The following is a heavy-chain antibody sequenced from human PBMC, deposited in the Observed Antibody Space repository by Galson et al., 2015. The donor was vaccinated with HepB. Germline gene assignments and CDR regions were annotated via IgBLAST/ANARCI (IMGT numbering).Heavy chain of an antibody. Sequence: SLRLSCAASGFTFSRYGMSWVRQAPGKGLEWVSGISGSGGSTYYADSVKGRLTISRDNSRSTSYLQINSLRDEDTAVYYCTKESRGSATWFVYYFDYWGQGALVTVSS. CDR1: GFTFSRYG. CDR3: TKESRGSATWFVYYFDY. V-gene: IGHV3-23*01. J-gene: IGHJ4*02. D-gene: IGHD3-16*01. CDR2: ISGSGGST.